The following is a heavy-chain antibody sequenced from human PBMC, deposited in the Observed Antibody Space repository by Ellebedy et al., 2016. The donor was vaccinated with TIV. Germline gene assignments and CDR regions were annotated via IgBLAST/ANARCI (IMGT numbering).Heavy chain of an antibody. CDR1: GYSFTSNG. D-gene: IGHD1-1*01. J-gene: IGHJ6*02. V-gene: IGHV1-18*04. CDR2: ISVYNGNT. CDR3: ARGYPWNDDPRYYYGLDV. Sequence: AASVKVSCKASGYSFTSNGIIWVRQAPGQGLEWMGWISVYNGNTNYAQKFHDRVTMTTDTSTTTAYMDLRSLKSDDTAVDYCARGYPWNDDPRYYYGLDVWGQGTTVTVSS.